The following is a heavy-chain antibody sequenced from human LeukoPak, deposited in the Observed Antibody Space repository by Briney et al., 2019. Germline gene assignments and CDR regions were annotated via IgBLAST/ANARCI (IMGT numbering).Heavy chain of an antibody. CDR1: GFTFSSYA. V-gene: IGHV3-23*01. J-gene: IGHJ4*02. CDR2: ISGSGGNT. Sequence: GGSLRLSCAASGFTFSSYAMSWVRQAPGKGLEWVSAISGSGGNTYYADSVKGRFTISRDNFKNTLYLQMNSLRAEDTAVYYCAKGPIMTQDYWGQGTLVTVSS. CDR3: AKGPIMTQDY. D-gene: IGHD3-16*01.